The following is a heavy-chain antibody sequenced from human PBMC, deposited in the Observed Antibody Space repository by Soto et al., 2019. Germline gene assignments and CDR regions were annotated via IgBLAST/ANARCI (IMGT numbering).Heavy chain of an antibody. D-gene: IGHD5-12*01. Sequence: GPLRRACAASGFTFSSYWMHWVRQAPGKGLVWVSRINSDGSSTRYADSVKGRFTISRDNAKNTVYLQMNSLRVEDTAVYFCAKGYSGYDYAYWGQGSLVTVSS. CDR2: INSDGSST. CDR3: AKGYSGYDYAY. CDR1: GFTFSSYW. J-gene: IGHJ4*02. V-gene: IGHV3-74*01.